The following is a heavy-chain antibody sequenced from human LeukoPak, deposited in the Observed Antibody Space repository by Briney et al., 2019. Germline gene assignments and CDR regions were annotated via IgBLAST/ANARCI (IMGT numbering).Heavy chain of an antibody. Sequence: SETLSLTCTVSGVSISSGGYYWSWIRQHPGKGLEWIGYIFYSGSTYYNPSLKSRVTISVDTSKNQFSLKLSSVTAEDTAVYYCARAGGVWLEFDFWGQGTLVTVSS. D-gene: IGHD2-8*02. J-gene: IGHJ4*02. V-gene: IGHV4-31*03. CDR1: GVSISSGGYY. CDR3: ARAGGVWLEFDF. CDR2: IFYSGST.